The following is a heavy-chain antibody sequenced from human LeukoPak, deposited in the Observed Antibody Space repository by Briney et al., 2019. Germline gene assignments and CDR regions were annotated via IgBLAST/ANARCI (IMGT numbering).Heavy chain of an antibody. CDR1: GFTVNNNY. V-gene: IGHV3-66*01. D-gene: IGHD4-17*01. J-gene: IGHJ4*02. CDR3: ATRPHGDYSYFDY. Sequence: GGSLRLSCAASGFTVNNNYMSWVRQAPGKGLEWVSVIYSGGSTYYADSVKGRFTISRDNSKNTLYLQMNSLRAEDTALYYCATRPHGDYSYFDYWGQGTLVTVSS. CDR2: IYSGGST.